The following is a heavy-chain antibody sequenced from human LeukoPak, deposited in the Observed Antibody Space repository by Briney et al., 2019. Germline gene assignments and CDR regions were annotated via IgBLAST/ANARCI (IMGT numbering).Heavy chain of an antibody. Sequence: PGGSLRLSCAASGFNVNSNYMSWVRQAPGKGLEWVSVIYSGVGTFYAGSVKGRFTISRDNSKNTLYLQMNSLRAEDTAVYYRAKGNLKEYSYGSKIDYWGQGTLVTVSS. CDR1: GFNVNSNY. CDR2: IYSGVGT. CDR3: AKGNLKEYSYGSKIDY. V-gene: IGHV3-53*01. J-gene: IGHJ4*02. D-gene: IGHD5-18*01.